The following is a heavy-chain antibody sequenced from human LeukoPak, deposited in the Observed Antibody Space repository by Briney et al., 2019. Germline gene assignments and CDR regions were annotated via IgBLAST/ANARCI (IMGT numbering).Heavy chain of an antibody. D-gene: IGHD6-13*01. CDR2: FDPEDGET. V-gene: IGHV1-24*01. CDR3: ARCRHGGVYLNPFDY. Sequence: ASVKVSCKVSGYTLTELSMHWVRQAPGKGLEWMGGFDPEDGETIYAQKFQGRVTITANKSTSTAYMELSSLRSEDTAVYYCARCRHGGVYLNPFDYWGQGTLVTVSS. J-gene: IGHJ4*02. CDR1: GYTLTELS.